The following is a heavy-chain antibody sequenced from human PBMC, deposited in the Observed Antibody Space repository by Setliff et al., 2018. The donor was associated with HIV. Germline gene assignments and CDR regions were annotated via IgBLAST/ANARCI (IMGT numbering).Heavy chain of an antibody. CDR2: ITWNRAII. CDR1: GFNFNHYA. J-gene: IGHJ4*02. V-gene: IGHV3-9*03. Sequence: GGFLRLSCTASGFNFNHYAMHWVRQVPGKGLEWASGITWNRAIIAYADSVKGRFTVSRDDAENSLYLQMSSLGPEDMGLYYCAKGRDGDLNHFDYWGQGTRVTVSS. D-gene: IGHD4-17*01. CDR3: AKGRDGDLNHFDY.